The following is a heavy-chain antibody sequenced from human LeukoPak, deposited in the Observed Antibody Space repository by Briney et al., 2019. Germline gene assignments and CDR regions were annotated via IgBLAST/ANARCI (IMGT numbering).Heavy chain of an antibody. CDR1: GYTFTSYA. CDR3: AGNFEYSSSSNYYYYYMDV. D-gene: IGHD6-6*01. V-gene: IGHV1-69*06. J-gene: IGHJ6*03. Sequence: GASVKVSCKASGYTFTSYAMNWVRQAPGQGLEWMGGIIPIFGTANYAQKFQGRVTITADKSTSTAYMELSSLRSEDTAVYYCAGNFEYSSSSNYYYYYMDVWGKGTTVTVSS. CDR2: IIPIFGTA.